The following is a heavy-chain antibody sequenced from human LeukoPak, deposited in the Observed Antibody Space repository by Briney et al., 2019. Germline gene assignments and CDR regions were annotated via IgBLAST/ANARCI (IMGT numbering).Heavy chain of an antibody. J-gene: IGHJ4*02. D-gene: IGHD5-12*01. Sequence: PVGSLRLSCQTSGFVFSNYGMHWVRQAPGKGLEWVAFVRYDESNEYYADSVKGRFTISRDNSRNTLSLQMNSLRAEDTGVYSCAKDSNTGYVSVGPDYWGRGTVVLVSS. CDR3: AKDSNTGYVSVGPDY. CDR2: VRYDESNE. CDR1: GFVFSNYG. V-gene: IGHV3-30*02.